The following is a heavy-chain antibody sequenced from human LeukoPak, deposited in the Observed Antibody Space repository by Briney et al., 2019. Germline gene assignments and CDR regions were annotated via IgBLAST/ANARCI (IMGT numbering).Heavy chain of an antibody. CDR3: AKGVGYCSGGSCQQFDY. D-gene: IGHD2-15*01. Sequence: GGSLRLSCAASGFTFSSYSMNWVRQAPGKGLEWVSYISSSSSTIYYADSVKGRFTISRDNAKNSLYLQMNSLRAEDTAVYYCAKGVGYCSGGSCQQFDYWGQGTLVTVSS. CDR1: GFTFSSYS. CDR2: ISSSSSTI. J-gene: IGHJ4*02. V-gene: IGHV3-48*01.